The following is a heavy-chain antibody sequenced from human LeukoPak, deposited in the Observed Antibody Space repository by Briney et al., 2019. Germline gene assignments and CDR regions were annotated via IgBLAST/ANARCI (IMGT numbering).Heavy chain of an antibody. J-gene: IGHJ6*02. CDR2: ISSSSSTI. Sequence: GGSLRLSCAASGFTFSSYSMNWVRQAPGKGLEWVSYISSSSSTIYYADSVKGQFTISRDNAKNSLYLQMNSLRDEDTAVYYCARAFCWARCYYYYGMDVWGQGTTVTVSS. CDR1: GFTFSSYS. D-gene: IGHD3-16*01. CDR3: ARAFCWARCYYYYGMDV. V-gene: IGHV3-48*02.